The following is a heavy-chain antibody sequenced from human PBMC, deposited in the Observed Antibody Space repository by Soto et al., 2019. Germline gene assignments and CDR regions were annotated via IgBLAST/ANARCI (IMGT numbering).Heavy chain of an antibody. Sequence: PGESLKISCKGSGYSFSSYWVAWVRQMPGKGLEWMGIIYPGDSDTKYSPAFQGQVTISADRSINTAYLQWTSLKASDTAIYYCARPVAYSGSYYFDYWGQGTLVTVSS. J-gene: IGHJ4*02. D-gene: IGHD1-26*01. V-gene: IGHV5-51*01. CDR2: IYPGDSDT. CDR1: GYSFSSYW. CDR3: ARPVAYSGSYYFDY.